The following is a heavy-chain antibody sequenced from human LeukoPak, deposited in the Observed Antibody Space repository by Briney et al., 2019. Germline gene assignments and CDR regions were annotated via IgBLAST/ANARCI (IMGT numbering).Heavy chain of an antibody. D-gene: IGHD2-15*01. CDR1: GFTFSQYE. CDR3: ARDIVVVVAPPEDYYYMDV. CDR2: IYSGGST. V-gene: IGHV3-53*01. Sequence: PGGSLRLSCTASGFTFSQYEMNWVRQAPGKGLEWVSVIYSGGSTYYADSVKGRFTISRDNSKNTLYLQMNSLRAEDTAVYYCARDIVVVVAPPEDYYYMDVWGKGTTVTASS. J-gene: IGHJ6*03.